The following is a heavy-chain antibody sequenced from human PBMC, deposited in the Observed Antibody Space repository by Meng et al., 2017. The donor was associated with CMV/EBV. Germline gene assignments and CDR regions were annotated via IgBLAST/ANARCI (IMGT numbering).Heavy chain of an antibody. CDR1: GFTFSSYW. Sequence: GESLKISCAASGFTFSSYWMHWVRQAPGKGLVWVSRINSDGSSTSYADSVKGRFTISRDNAKNTLYLQMNSLRAEDTAVYYCARGKRWLPQGFDYWGQGTLVTVSS. CDR3: ARGKRWLPQGFDY. CDR2: INSDGSST. J-gene: IGHJ4*02. V-gene: IGHV3-74*01. D-gene: IGHD5-24*01.